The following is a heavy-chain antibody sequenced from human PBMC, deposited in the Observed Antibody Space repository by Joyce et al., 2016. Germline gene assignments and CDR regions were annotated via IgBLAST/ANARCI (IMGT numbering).Heavy chain of an antibody. J-gene: IGHJ6*02. D-gene: IGHD3-16*01. CDR3: ARGGISYYYAMDV. Sequence: QLVESGGGVVKPGGSLRLSCEASGSTFSSWSVRWFRQAPGKGLEWVAAISGTSYYIFHAETVRGRFTVSRDNAKKTLYLQMNSLRAEDSAVFYCARGGISYYYAMDVWGQGTTVTVSS. CDR1: GSTFSSWS. CDR2: ISGTSYYI. V-gene: IGHV3-21*01.